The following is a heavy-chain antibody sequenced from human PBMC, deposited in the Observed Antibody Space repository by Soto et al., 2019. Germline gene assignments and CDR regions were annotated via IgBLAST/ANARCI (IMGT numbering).Heavy chain of an antibody. CDR3: ARETPSAAAAYYYYGLDV. CDR1: GGTFSSYF. CDR2: IIPVFGTA. J-gene: IGHJ6*02. V-gene: IGHV1-69*01. Sequence: QVQLVQSGAEVKKAGSSVKVSCKVSGGTFSSYFINWVRQAPGQGLEWVGGIIPVFGTASYAEKFQGRVTITAVESTSNAYMELSRLRSEDTAVYYCARETPSAAAAYYYYGLDVWGQGTTVTVPS. D-gene: IGHD6-13*01.